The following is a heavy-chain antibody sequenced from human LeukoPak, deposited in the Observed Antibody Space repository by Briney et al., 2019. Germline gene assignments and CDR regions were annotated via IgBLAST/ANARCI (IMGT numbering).Heavy chain of an antibody. V-gene: IGHV3-48*04. CDR3: VRVRYSSSSHYMDV. D-gene: IGHD6-6*01. J-gene: IGHJ6*03. CDR2: ISSSSDII. CDR1: GLTFSSFS. Sequence: GGSLRLSCAASGLTFSSFSMNWVRQAPGKGLEWVSYISSSSDIIHYADSVKGRFTISRDNAKKSLYPEMNSLRAEDTAVYYCVRVRYSSSSHYMDVWGKGTTVTVSS.